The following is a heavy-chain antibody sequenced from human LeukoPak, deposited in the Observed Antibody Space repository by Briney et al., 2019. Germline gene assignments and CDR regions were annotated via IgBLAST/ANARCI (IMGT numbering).Heavy chain of an antibody. CDR1: GGSISSSSYY. CDR2: IYYSGST. D-gene: IGHD3-3*01. Sequence: SETLSLTCTVSGGSISSSSYYWGWIRQPPGKGLEWIGSIYYSGSTYYNPSLKSRVTISVDTSKNQFSLKLSSVTAADTAVYYCARGSRDYDFWSGYSWVYYYCYMDVWGKGTTVTVSS. J-gene: IGHJ6*03. V-gene: IGHV4-39*07. CDR3: ARGSRDYDFWSGYSWVYYYCYMDV.